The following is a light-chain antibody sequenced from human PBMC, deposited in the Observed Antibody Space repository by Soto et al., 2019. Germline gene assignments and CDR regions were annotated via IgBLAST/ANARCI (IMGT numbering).Light chain of an antibody. J-gene: IGKJ4*01. Sequence: DIQMTQSPSSLSASVGDRVTITCRASQTISTYLNWYQQHPGKAPKLLIYTASSLESGVPSRFSGSGSGTDFTLTISSLQPEDFATYYCQQSYGLPPVTFGGGTNVEIK. CDR3: QQSYGLPPVT. V-gene: IGKV1-39*01. CDR1: QTISTY. CDR2: TAS.